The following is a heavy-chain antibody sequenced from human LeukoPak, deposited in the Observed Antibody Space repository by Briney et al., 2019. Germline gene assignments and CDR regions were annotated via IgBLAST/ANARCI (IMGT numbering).Heavy chain of an antibody. V-gene: IGHV1-69*05. CDR1: GGTFSSYA. Sequence: ASVKVSCKASGGTFSSYAISWVRQAPGQGLEWMGRIIPIFGTANYAQKFQGRVTITTDESTSTAYMELSSLRSEDTAVYYCAREFHDILTGYTYFDYWGQGTLVTVSS. CDR2: IIPIFGTA. J-gene: IGHJ4*02. D-gene: IGHD3-9*01. CDR3: AREFHDILTGYTYFDY.